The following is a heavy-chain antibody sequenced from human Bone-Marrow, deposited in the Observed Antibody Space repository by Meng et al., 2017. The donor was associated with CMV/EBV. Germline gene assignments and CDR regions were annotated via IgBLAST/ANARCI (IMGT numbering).Heavy chain of an antibody. CDR1: GFTFSSYG. CDR3: ARAVVVPATTDY. Sequence: GESLKISCAASGFTFSSYGMHWVRQAPGKGLEWVSAISGSGGDTYYAGSVEGRFTISRDNAKNTLYLQMNSLRAEDTAVYYCARAVVVPATTDYWGQGTLVTVSS. CDR2: ISGSGGDT. V-gene: IGHV3-21*01. D-gene: IGHD2-2*01. J-gene: IGHJ4*02.